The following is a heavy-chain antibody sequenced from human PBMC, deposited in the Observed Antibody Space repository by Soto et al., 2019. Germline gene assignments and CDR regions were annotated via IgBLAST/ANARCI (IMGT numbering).Heavy chain of an antibody. Sequence: QVQLVESGGGVVQPGRSLRLSCAASGFTFSSYGMHWVRQAPGKGLEWVAVISYDGSNKYYADSVKGRFTISRDNSTNTLYLQMNSLRAEDTAVYYCAKDSMRDHGGNSDWYFDLWGRGTLVTVSS. CDR1: GFTFSSYG. J-gene: IGHJ2*01. CDR3: AKDSMRDHGGNSDWYFDL. CDR2: ISYDGSNK. V-gene: IGHV3-30*18. D-gene: IGHD2-21*02.